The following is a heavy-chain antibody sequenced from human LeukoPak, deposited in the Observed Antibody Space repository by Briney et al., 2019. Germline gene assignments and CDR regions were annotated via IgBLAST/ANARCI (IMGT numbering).Heavy chain of an antibody. Sequence: TCTVSXGSISSSSYYWGWIRPPPGKGLEWIGSIYYSGSTYYNPSLKSRVTISVDTSKNQFSLKLSSVTAADTAVYYCARMIYYFDYWGQGTLVTVSS. CDR2: IYYSGST. CDR3: ARMIYYFDY. V-gene: IGHV4-39*01. J-gene: IGHJ4*02. D-gene: IGHD3/OR15-3a*01. CDR1: XGSISSSSYY.